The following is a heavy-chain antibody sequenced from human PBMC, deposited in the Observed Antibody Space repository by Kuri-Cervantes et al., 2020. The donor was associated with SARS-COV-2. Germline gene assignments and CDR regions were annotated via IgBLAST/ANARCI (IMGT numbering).Heavy chain of an antibody. CDR3: ARGGSDYYYYYGMDV. CDR2: ISSSSSTI. Sequence: GGSLRLSCAASGFTFSSYSMNWVRQAPGKGLEWVSYISSSSSTIYYADSVKGRFTISGDNAKNSLYLQMNSLRAEDTAVYYCARGGSDYYYYYGMDVWGQGTTVTVSS. D-gene: IGHD1-26*01. CDR1: GFTFSSYS. V-gene: IGHV3-48*01. J-gene: IGHJ6*02.